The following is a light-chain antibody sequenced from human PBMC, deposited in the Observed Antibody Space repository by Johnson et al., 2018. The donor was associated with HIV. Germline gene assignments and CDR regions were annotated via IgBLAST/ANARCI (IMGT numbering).Light chain of an antibody. Sequence: QSVLTQPPSVSAAPGQKVTISCSGSSSNIGNNYVSWYQQLPGTAPKLLIYDNNKRPSGIPDRFSGSKSSTSATLGITGLQTGDEADYYCGTWDSSLSGGVFGTGTKVTVL. CDR3: GTWDSSLSGGV. CDR2: DNN. J-gene: IGLJ1*01. CDR1: SSNIGNNY. V-gene: IGLV1-51*01.